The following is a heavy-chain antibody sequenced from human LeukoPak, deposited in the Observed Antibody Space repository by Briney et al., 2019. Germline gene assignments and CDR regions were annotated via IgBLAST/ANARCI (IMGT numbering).Heavy chain of an antibody. CDR3: ARGRYSSRSGGYYFDI. J-gene: IGHJ4*02. CDR2: IKKDGIEK. CDR1: GLTLSSGW. D-gene: IGHD2-2*01. V-gene: IGHV3-7*01. Sequence: PGGSLRLSCVVSGLTLSSGWMSWVRQAPGKGLEWVANIKKDGIEKYYVESVKGRFTISRDNAKNSLSLQMNSLRAEDTAVYYCARGRYSSRSGGYYFDIWGQGTLVTVSS.